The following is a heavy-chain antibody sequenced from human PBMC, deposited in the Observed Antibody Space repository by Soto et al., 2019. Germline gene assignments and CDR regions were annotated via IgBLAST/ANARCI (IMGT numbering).Heavy chain of an antibody. CDR3: ARASDTYYYDSSGYYLVYFDY. CDR2: IYYSGST. J-gene: IGHJ4*02. Sequence: QVQLQESGPGLVKPSETLSLTCTVSGGSISSYYWSWIRQPPGKGLEWIGYIYYSGSTNYNPSLKSRVTISVDTSKNQFSLKLSSVTAADTAVYYCARASDTYYYDSSGYYLVYFDYWGQGTLVTVSS. D-gene: IGHD3-22*01. CDR1: GGSISSYY. V-gene: IGHV4-59*01.